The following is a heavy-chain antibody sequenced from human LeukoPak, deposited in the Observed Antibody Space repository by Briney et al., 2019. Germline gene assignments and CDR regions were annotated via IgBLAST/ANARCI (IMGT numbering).Heavy chain of an antibody. CDR1: RFTFSTYG. J-gene: IGHJ4*02. CDR3: AKDHVGTWSDGDY. V-gene: IGHV3-23*01. CDR2: ITGSGGST. Sequence: GGALRLSFAASRFTFSTYGMSWVRQAPGRGLDGAAAITGSGGSTFYADCVKGLFTISRDNSKNTLFLQMNSLTAEETAVYSCAKDHVGTWSDGDYWGQGTLVTVPS. D-gene: IGHD6-13*01.